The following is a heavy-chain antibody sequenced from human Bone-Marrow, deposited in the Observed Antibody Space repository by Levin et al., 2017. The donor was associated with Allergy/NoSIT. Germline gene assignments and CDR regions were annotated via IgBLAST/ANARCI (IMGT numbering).Heavy chain of an antibody. V-gene: IGHV1-8*01. J-gene: IGHJ6*02. D-gene: IGHD3-22*01. CDR2: MNPNSGNI. CDR1: GYSFTNYD. Sequence: ASVKVSCKASGYSFTNYDIHWVRQATGQGLEWMGWMNPNSGNIGYAEKFQGRITMTRNTSIKTAYMALSSLKSEDTAVYYCATPDRAGPMDVWGQGTPVIVSS. CDR3: ATPDRAGPMDV.